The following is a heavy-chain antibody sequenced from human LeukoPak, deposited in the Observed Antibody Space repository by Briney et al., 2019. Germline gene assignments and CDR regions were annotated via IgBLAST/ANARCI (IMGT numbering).Heavy chain of an antibody. J-gene: IGHJ4*02. D-gene: IGHD2-2*01. CDR1: GYTFTSYG. Sequence: ASVKVSCKASGYTFTSYGISWVRQAPGQGLEWMGWISAYNGNTNYAQKLQGRVTMTTDTSTSTAYMELSSLRSEDTAVYYCARVRVVPAAMGRVFDYWGQGTLVTVSS. CDR2: ISAYNGNT. CDR3: ARVRVVPAAMGRVFDY. V-gene: IGHV1-18*01.